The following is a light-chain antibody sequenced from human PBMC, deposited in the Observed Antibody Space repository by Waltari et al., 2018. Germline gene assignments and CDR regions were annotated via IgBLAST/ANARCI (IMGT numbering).Light chain of an antibody. V-gene: IGKV2-30*02. J-gene: IGKJ1*01. Sequence: DVEMTQSPVSLPVRLGQPASIACRFSQSLVHSDGRTYLNWFQQRPGQSPSRIIYKVSNRESGVPDRFRGSGSGTDFTLKISRVEAEDISVYYCMQTTHSPRTFGQGTKVEI. CDR2: KVS. CDR3: MQTTHSPRT. CDR1: QSLVHSDGRTY.